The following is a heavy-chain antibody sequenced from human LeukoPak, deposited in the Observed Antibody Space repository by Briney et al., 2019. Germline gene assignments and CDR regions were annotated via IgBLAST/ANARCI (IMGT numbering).Heavy chain of an antibody. V-gene: IGHV1-18*01. CDR1: GHTFTSYG. CDR3: ARELPGITGTDN. J-gene: IGHJ4*02. D-gene: IGHD1-20*01. Sequence: VASVNVSCTASGHTFTSYGISWVRRAPGQGLEWMGWISAYNGNTNYAQKLQGRVTMTTDTSTSTAYMELRSLRSDDTAVYYCARELPGITGTDNWGQGTLVTVSS. CDR2: ISAYNGNT.